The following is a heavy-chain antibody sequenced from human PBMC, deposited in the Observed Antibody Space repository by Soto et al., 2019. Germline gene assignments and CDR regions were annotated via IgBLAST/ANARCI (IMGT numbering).Heavy chain of an antibody. CDR3: APLPLNCSSDCYDFSD. CDR2: IKSKIDGGTT. V-gene: IGHV3-15*07. D-gene: IGHD2-21*02. J-gene: IGHJ4*03. CDR1: GFTLSNVW. Sequence: EAQLVESGGGLVKPGGSLRLSCAASGFTLSNVWMIWVRQAPGKGLEWVGRIKSKIDGGTTDYAAPVKGSFNSSTDDSLNPLFLDLTSLNTADSSLSYYAPLPLNCSSDCYDFSDWGQGTLVTVSS.